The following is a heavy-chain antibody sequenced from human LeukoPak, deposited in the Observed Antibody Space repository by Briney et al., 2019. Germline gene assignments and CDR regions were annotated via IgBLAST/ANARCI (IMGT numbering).Heavy chain of an antibody. CDR2: IIPILGIA. V-gene: IGHV1-69*04. CDR1: GGTFSSYA. CDR3: ARDEGFTTGYYFDY. Sequence: SVKVSCKASGGTFSSYAISWVRQAPGQGLEWMGRIIPILGIANYAQKFQGRVTITADKSTSTAYMELSSLRSEDTAVYYCARDEGFTTGYYFDYRGQGTLVTVSS. J-gene: IGHJ4*02. D-gene: IGHD3-22*01.